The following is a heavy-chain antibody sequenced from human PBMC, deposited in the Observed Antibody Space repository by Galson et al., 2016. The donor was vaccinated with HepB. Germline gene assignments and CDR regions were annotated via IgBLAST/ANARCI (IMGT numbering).Heavy chain of an antibody. CDR2: IYGDDDK. J-gene: IGHJ5*02. CDR1: GFSLNTGEVA. D-gene: IGHD4-11*01. Sequence: PALVKPTQTLTLTCSFSGFSLNTGEVAVGWIRQPPGKALEWLGIIYGDDDKRYSPSLKSRLTITKDTSKNQVVLTMTNVDPVDTATYYCAHSGATVTAPPWFAPWGQGTLVTVSS. V-gene: IGHV2-5*02. CDR3: AHSGATVTAPPWFAP.